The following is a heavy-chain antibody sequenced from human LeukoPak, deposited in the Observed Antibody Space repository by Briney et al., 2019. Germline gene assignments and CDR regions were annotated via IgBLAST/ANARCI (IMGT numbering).Heavy chain of an antibody. CDR3: TRVRNSNNWWGAFDI. CDR2: ISPNNGNT. D-gene: IGHD1-1*01. Sequence: GASVKVSCKAFGYTFDTSSISWERQAPGQRLEWMGWISPNNGNTHYAQGVQGRVTMTTDTSRSTAYMELRSLRSDDTAVYYCTRVRNSNNWWGAFDIWGQGTMVTVSS. CDR1: GYTFDTSS. J-gene: IGHJ3*02. V-gene: IGHV1-18*01.